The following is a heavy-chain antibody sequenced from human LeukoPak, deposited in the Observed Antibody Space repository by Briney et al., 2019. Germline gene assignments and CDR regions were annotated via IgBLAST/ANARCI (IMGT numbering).Heavy chain of an antibody. CDR2: IDPSDSYT. D-gene: IGHD3-10*01. CDR1: GYSFTSYW. Sequence: GESLKISCKGSGYSFTSYWITWVRQMPGKGLEWMGRIDPSDSYTNYSPSFQGHVTISTDKSISTAYLQWSSLKASDTAMYYCARQVGYYGSGSYFYYYYGMDVWGQGTTVTVSS. V-gene: IGHV5-10-1*01. J-gene: IGHJ6*02. CDR3: ARQVGYYGSGSYFYYYYGMDV.